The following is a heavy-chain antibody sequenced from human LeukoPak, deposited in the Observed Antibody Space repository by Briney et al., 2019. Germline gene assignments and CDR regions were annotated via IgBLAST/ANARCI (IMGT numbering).Heavy chain of an antibody. D-gene: IGHD3-3*01. CDR2: IYHSGST. V-gene: IGHV4-30-2*01. Sequence: SETLSLTCTVSGGSISSGGYYWSWIRQPPGKGLEWIGYIYHSGSTYYNPSLKSRVTISVDRSKNQFSLKLSSVTAADTAVYYCARDVQDYDFWRGGGYFDYWGQGTLVTVSS. CDR3: ARDVQDYDFWRGGGYFDY. CDR1: GGSISSGGYY. J-gene: IGHJ4*02.